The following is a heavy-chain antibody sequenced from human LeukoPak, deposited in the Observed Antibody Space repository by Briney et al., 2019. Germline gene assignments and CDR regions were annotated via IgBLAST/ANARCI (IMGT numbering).Heavy chain of an antibody. V-gene: IGHV3-23*01. CDR1: GFTFSSFG. J-gene: IGHJ3*02. Sequence: PGETLRLSCAASGFTFSSFGMSWVRQAPGKGLEWVAAISGSGGTTHYADSVKGRFTISRDNSKNTLYLQMNSLRAEDTAVYYCAKDGAMIVILHAFDIWGQGTMVTVSS. CDR2: ISGSGGTT. D-gene: IGHD3-22*01. CDR3: AKDGAMIVILHAFDI.